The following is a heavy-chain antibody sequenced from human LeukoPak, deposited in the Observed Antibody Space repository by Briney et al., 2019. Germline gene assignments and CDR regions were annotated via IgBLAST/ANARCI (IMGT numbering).Heavy chain of an antibody. V-gene: IGHV4-39*01. CDR1: GGSISSSSYY. Sequence: PSETLSLTCTVSGGSISSSSYYWGWIRQPPGKGLEWIGSIYYSGSTYYNPSLKSRVTISVDTSKNQFSLKLSSVTAADTAVYYCARRPYQDVSGRLSDVWGQGTTVTVSS. J-gene: IGHJ6*02. CDR2: IYYSGST. CDR3: ARRPYQDVSGRLSDV. D-gene: IGHD6-19*01.